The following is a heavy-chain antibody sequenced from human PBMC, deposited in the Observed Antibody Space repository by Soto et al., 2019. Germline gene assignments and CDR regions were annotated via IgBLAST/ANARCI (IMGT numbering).Heavy chain of an antibody. Sequence: EVQLVESGGGLIQPGGSLRLSCAVSGFTVSNNYMSWVRQAPGKGLEGVSVIYSGGYTAYGDSVKGRFTISRDNSKNTLYLQRKRPGADARAVFCWATGGGGGGYWGQGTLVTVSS. D-gene: IGHD7-27*01. CDR2: IYSGGYT. CDR1: GFTVSNNY. V-gene: IGHV3-53*01. J-gene: IGHJ4*02. CDR3: ATGGGGGGY.